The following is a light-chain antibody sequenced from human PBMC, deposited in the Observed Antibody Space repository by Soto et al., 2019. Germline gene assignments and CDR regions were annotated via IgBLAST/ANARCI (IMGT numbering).Light chain of an antibody. J-gene: IGLJ1*01. CDR3: QAWDSSTEV. CDR1: KLGDKY. CDR2: QDS. Sequence: SYELTQPPLVSVSPGQTASITCSGDKLGDKYACWYQQKPGQSPVLVIYQDSKRPSGIPERFSGSNSGNTATLTISGTQAMDEADYYCQAWDSSTEVFGTGTKLTVL. V-gene: IGLV3-1*01.